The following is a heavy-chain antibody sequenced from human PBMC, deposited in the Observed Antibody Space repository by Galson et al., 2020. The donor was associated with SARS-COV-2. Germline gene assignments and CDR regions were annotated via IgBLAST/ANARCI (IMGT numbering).Heavy chain of an antibody. CDR3: ATGTAMAAGGWFDP. Sequence: SVKFSCKVSGYTLTELSMHWVRQAPGKGLEWMGGFDPEDGETIYAQKFQGRVTMTEDTSTDTAYMELSSLRSEDTAVYYCATGTAMAAGGWFDPWGQGTLVTVSS. CDR1: GYTLTELS. J-gene: IGHJ5*02. CDR2: FDPEDGET. V-gene: IGHV1-24*01. D-gene: IGHD5-18*01.